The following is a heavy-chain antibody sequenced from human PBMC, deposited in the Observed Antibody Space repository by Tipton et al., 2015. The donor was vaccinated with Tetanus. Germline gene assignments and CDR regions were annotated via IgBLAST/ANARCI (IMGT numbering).Heavy chain of an antibody. J-gene: IGHJ4*02. CDR2: IRYDGSNK. D-gene: IGHD2-2*01. Sequence: SLRLSCAASGFTFSSYGMHWVRQAPGKGLEWVAVIRYDGSNKYYADSVKGRFTISRDNSKNTLYLQMNSLRAEDTAVYYCARDRSPAAIDYWGQGTLVTVSS. CDR3: ARDRSPAAIDY. CDR1: GFTFSSYG. V-gene: IGHV3-33*01.